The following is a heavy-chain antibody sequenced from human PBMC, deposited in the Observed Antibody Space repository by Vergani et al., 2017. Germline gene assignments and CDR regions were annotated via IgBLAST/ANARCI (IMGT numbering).Heavy chain of an antibody. CDR2: ISWDGGST. Sequence: EVQLVESGGVVVQPGGSLRLSCAASGFTFDDYTMHWVRQAPGKGLEWVSLISWDGGSTYYADSVKGRFTISRDNSKNSLYLQMNSLRTEDTALYYCAKDYPYCSGGSCYSGYFDYWGQGTLVTVSS. J-gene: IGHJ4*02. CDR3: AKDYPYCSGGSCYSGYFDY. D-gene: IGHD2-15*01. CDR1: GFTFDDYT. V-gene: IGHV3-43*01.